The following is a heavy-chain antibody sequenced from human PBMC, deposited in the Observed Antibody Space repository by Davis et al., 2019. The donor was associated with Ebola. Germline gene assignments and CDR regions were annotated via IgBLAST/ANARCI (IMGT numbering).Heavy chain of an antibody. V-gene: IGHV3-49*04. CDR1: GFTFRIAW. CDR3: TRDLKQPPPSYYYGMDV. D-gene: IGHD6-13*01. J-gene: IGHJ6*02. Sequence: GGSLRLSCAVSGFTFRIAWMGWVRQAPGKGLEWVGFIRSKGYGGKTEYAASVKGRFTISRDDSKSIAYLQMNSLKTEDTAVYYCTRDLKQPPPSYYYGMDVWGQGTTVTVSS. CDR2: IRSKGYGGKT.